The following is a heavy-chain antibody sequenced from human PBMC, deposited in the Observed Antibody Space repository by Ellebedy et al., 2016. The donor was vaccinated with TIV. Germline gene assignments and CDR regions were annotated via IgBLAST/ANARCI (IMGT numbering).Heavy chain of an antibody. CDR1: GFTFSSYG. J-gene: IGHJ3*02. CDR2: IGYDGSKK. Sequence: PGGSLRLSCAASGFTFSSYGIHWVRRAPGKGLEWVAAIGYDGSKKSYADSVKGRITISRDNSKNTVDLQMNSLRAEDTAVYYCAKRAQKSSQGPDIWGQGTMVTVSS. CDR3: AKRAQKSSQGPDI. V-gene: IGHV3-30*02.